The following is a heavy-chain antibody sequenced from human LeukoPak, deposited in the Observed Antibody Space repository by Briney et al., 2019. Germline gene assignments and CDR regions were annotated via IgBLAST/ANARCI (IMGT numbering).Heavy chain of an antibody. CDR1: GSTFSSYA. J-gene: IGHJ4*02. D-gene: IGHD3-3*01. Sequence: GGSLRLSCAASGSTFSSYAMSWVRQAPGKGLEWVSAISGSGGSTYYADSVKGRFTISRDNSKNTLYLQMNSLRAEDTAVYYCAKAPYYDFWSGSDYWGQGTLVTVSS. CDR2: ISGSGGST. CDR3: AKAPYYDFWSGSDY. V-gene: IGHV3-23*01.